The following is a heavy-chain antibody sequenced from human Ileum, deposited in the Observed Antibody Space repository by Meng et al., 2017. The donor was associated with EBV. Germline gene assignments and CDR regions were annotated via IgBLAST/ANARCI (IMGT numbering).Heavy chain of an antibody. J-gene: IGHJ5*02. CDR3: ARTFPRLDP. V-gene: IGHV1-18*01. CDR1: GYMFSSYS. Sequence: QGQLVQSGAEVKEPGASVKVSCKASGYMFSSYSICWVRQAPGQGLEWMGWINPYNGNTNYAQKFQGRVTMTTDTSTNTAYMELRSLRSDDTAVYYCARTFPRLDPWGQGTLVTVSS. CDR2: INPYNGNT.